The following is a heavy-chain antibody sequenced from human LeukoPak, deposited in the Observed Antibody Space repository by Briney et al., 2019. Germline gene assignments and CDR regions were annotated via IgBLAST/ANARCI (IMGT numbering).Heavy chain of an antibody. V-gene: IGHV3-7*01. CDR2: IKQDGSEK. J-gene: IGHJ4*02. CDR3: ARDRRMITFGGVIVIPLDY. Sequence: PGGSLRLSCAASGFTFSSYWMSWVRQAPGKGLEWVANIKQDGSEKYYVDSVKGRFTISRDNAKNSLYLQMNSLRAEDTAVYYCARDRRMITFGGVIVIPLDYWGQGTLVTVSS. D-gene: IGHD3-16*02. CDR1: GFTFSSYW.